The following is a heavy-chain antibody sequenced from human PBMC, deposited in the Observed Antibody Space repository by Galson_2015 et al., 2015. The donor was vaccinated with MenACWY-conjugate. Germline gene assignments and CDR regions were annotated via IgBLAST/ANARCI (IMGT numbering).Heavy chain of an antibody. D-gene: IGHD1-26*01. Sequence: SLRLSCAASGFTFSSQGMTWVRQAPGSGLEWVSGISGSGDNTYDADSVKGRFTISRDNSKNTVYLQINSLRPEGTAVYYCAKWEGCGDYRGQATRFTVVS. CDR3: AKWEGCGDY. J-gene: IGHJ4*02. CDR2: ISGSGDNT. CDR1: GFTFSSQG. V-gene: IGHV3-23*01.